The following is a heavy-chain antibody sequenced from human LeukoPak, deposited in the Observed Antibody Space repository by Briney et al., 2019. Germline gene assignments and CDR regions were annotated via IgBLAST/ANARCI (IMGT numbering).Heavy chain of an antibody. CDR1: GFTFSSYW. Sequence: PGGFLRLSCAASGFTFSSYWMSWVRQAPGKGLEWVANIKQDGSEKYYVDSVKGRFTISRDNAKNSLYLQMNSLRAEDTAVYYCARAQQLSGSYFDYWGQGTLVTVSS. D-gene: IGHD1-26*01. CDR3: ARAQQLSGSYFDY. J-gene: IGHJ4*02. V-gene: IGHV3-7*01. CDR2: IKQDGSEK.